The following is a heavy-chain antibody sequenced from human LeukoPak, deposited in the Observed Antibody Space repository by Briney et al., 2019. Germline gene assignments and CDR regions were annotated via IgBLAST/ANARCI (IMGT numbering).Heavy chain of an antibody. D-gene: IGHD3-3*01. CDR3: ARPRITIFGVVKRGAFDI. V-gene: IGHV4-4*07. CDR1: GVSISAYY. J-gene: IGHJ3*02. CDR2: IYPGESIYASENT. Sequence: PSETLSLTCSVSGVSISAYYWSWIRQPAGKGLEWIGRIYPGESIYASENTNYNPSLKNRVSMSGDTSKNQVSLKLRSVTAADTAVYYCARPRITIFGVVKRGAFDIWGQGTMVTVSS.